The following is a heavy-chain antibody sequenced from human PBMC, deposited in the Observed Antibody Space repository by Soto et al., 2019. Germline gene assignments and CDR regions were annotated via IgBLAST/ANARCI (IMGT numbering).Heavy chain of an antibody. Sequence: QLQLQGAGPGLVNPSETLSLTCTVSGGSISSSSYYWGWIRQPPGKGVGWIGSVYYRGSTYCNPSLKSRVTKSVYTTKSQYSLKLSSVHAADTAVYYCARHTPVVVIAPIFQGHFDLWGRGTLVTVSS. CDR3: ARHTPVVVIAPIFQGHFDL. CDR1: GGSISSSSYY. D-gene: IGHD2-15*01. V-gene: IGHV4-39*01. J-gene: IGHJ2*01. CDR2: VYYRGST.